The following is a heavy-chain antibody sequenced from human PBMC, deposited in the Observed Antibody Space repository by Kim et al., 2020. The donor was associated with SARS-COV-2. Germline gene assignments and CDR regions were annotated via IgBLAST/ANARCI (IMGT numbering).Heavy chain of an antibody. CDR2: STI. CDR3: TRENFWYFDL. Sequence: STIYYADSVKGRLTVYRDNAKNSLYLQMNSLRAEDTAIYFCTRENFWYFDLWGRGTLVTVSS. V-gene: IGHV3-48*03. J-gene: IGHJ2*01. D-gene: IGHD1-7*01.